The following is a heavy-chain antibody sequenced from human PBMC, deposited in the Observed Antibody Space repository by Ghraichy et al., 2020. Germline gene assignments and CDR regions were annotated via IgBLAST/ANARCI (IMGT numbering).Heavy chain of an antibody. Sequence: SETLSLTCTVSGVSINSDYWSWIRQPPGKGLEWIGYKSYSGSTNYNPSLKSRVTISVDNNRFSLKLSSVTAADTAGYYCARNSGWYRHDLWGRGTLVTVPS. D-gene: IGHD6-19*01. J-gene: IGHJ2*01. CDR2: KSYSGST. CDR3: ARNSGWYRHDL. CDR1: GVSINSDY. V-gene: IGHV4-59*08.